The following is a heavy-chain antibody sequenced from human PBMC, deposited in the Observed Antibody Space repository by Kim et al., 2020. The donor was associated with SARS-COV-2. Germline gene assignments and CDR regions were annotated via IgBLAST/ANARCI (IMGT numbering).Heavy chain of an antibody. Sequence: QKFQGRVTITADESTSTAYMELSSLRSEDTAVYYCARDIALVGYHEAFDIWGQGTMVTVSS. J-gene: IGHJ3*02. CDR3: ARDIALVGYHEAFDI. D-gene: IGHD2-2*01. V-gene: IGHV1-69*01.